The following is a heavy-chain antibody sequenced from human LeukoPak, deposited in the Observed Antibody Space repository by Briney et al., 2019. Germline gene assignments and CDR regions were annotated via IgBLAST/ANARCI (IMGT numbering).Heavy chain of an antibody. CDR1: GFTFSSYA. CDR3: AKGDCSSTSCPDDY. V-gene: IGHV3-23*01. J-gene: IGHJ4*02. CDR2: ISGSGGST. Sequence: GGSLRLSCAASGFTFSSYAMSWVRQAPGKGLEWVSAISGSGGSTYYADSVKGRFTTSRDNSKNTLYLQMNSLRAEDTAVYYCAKGDCSSTSCPDDYWGQGTLVTVSS. D-gene: IGHD2-2*01.